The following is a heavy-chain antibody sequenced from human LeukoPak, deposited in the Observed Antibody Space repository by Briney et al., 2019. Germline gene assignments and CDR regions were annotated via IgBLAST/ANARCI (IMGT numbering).Heavy chain of an antibody. CDR3: ARGYYDVLTGYYYFDY. CDR2: IYHSGST. D-gene: IGHD3-9*01. CDR1: GGSISSGGYS. V-gene: IGHV4-30-2*01. J-gene: IGHJ4*02. Sequence: SETLSLTCAVSGGSISSGGYSWSWIRQPPGKGLEWIVYIYHSGSTYYNPSLKSRVTISVDRSKNQFSLKLSSVTAADTAVYYCARGYYDVLTGYYYFDYWGQGTLVTVSS.